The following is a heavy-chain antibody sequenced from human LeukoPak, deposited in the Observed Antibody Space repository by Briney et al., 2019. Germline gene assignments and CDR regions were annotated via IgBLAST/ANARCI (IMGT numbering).Heavy chain of an antibody. CDR3: VRVPVGATGIFDY. D-gene: IGHD1-26*01. V-gene: IGHV3-66*01. Sequence: GGSLRLSCAASGFTVSSNYMSWVRQAPGKGLEWVSVIYSGGTTYYADSVKGRFTISRDNSKNTLYLQMNSLRAEDTAVYYCVRVPVGATGIFDYWGQGTLVTVYS. CDR1: GFTVSSNY. CDR2: IYSGGTT. J-gene: IGHJ4*02.